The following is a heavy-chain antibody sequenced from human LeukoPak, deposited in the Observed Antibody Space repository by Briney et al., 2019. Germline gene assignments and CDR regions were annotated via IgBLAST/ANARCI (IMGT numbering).Heavy chain of an antibody. J-gene: IGHJ4*02. Sequence: GGSLRLSCAASGFTFSSYGMHWVRQAPGKGLGWVAVIWYDGSNKFYVDSVKGRFTISRDNSKNTLYLQMNSLRAEDTAVYYCARAGVVTTTTPPDYWGQGTLVSVSS. CDR1: GFTFSSYG. V-gene: IGHV3-33*01. CDR3: ARAGVVTTTTPPDY. CDR2: IWYDGSNK. D-gene: IGHD2-21*02.